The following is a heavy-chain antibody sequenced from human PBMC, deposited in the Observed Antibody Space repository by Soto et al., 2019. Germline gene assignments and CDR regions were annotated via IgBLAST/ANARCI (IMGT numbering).Heavy chain of an antibody. J-gene: IGHJ6*04. Sequence: GGSLRLSCAGSGFTFSDYYMSWIRQAPGKGLEWVSYISSRGSTIYYTDSVKGRFTISRDNAENSLYLQMNTLRAEDTALYYCARAFRGYSNAWDVWGKGTTVTVSS. V-gene: IGHV3-11*01. CDR2: ISSRGSTI. CDR1: GFTFSDYY. D-gene: IGHD5-18*01. CDR3: ARAFRGYSNAWDV.